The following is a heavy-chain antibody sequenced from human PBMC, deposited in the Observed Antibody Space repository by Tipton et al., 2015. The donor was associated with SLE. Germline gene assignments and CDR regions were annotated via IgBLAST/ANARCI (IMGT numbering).Heavy chain of an antibody. Sequence: TLSLTCAVYAGPFSGYYWSWICTPLWKGLEWFGEINHRGSTNYNPSLKSRVTISVDTSKNQFSLKLSSVTAADTAVYYCARGLGVVVAFAFDIWGQGTMAT. CDR2: INHRGST. J-gene: IGHJ3*02. V-gene: IGHV4-34*01. D-gene: IGHD2-15*01. CDR1: AGPFSGYY. CDR3: ARGLGVVVAFAFDI.